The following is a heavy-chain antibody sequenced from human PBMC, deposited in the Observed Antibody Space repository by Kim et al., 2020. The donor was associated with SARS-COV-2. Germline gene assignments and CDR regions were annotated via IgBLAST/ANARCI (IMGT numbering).Heavy chain of an antibody. CDR3: ARGHRTYYYDSSGYYSPYYYYYGMDV. V-gene: IGHV4-34*01. Sequence: SETLSLTCAVYGGSFSGYYWSWIRQPPGKGLEWIGEINHSGSTNYNPSLKSRVTISVDTSKNQFSLKLSSVTAADTAVYYCARGHRTYYYDSSGYYSPYYYYYGMDVWGQGTTVTVSS. CDR2: INHSGST. J-gene: IGHJ6*02. D-gene: IGHD3-22*01. CDR1: GGSFSGYY.